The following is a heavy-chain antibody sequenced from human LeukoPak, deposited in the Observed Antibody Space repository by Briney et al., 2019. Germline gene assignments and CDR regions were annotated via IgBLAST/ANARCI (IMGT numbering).Heavy chain of an antibody. D-gene: IGHD4-17*01. V-gene: IGHV1-18*01. CDR3: AREVYGDYPNYYYYGMDV. J-gene: IGHJ6*02. Sequence: GASVKVSCKASGYTFTSYGISWVRQAPGQGLDWMGWISAYNGNTNYAQKLQGRVTMTTDTSTSTAYMELRSLRSDDTAVYYCAREVYGDYPNYYYYGMDVWGQGTTVTVSS. CDR1: GYTFTSYG. CDR2: ISAYNGNT.